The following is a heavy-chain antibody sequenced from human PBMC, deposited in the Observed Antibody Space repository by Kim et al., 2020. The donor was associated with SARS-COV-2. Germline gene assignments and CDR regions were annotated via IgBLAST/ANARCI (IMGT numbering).Heavy chain of an antibody. D-gene: IGHD6-13*01. V-gene: IGHV4-59*01. J-gene: IGHJ4*02. Sequence: PSLTSRVTISVATSKNQFSLKLSSVTAADTAVYYCARAREGYSSSWYIDYWGQGTLVTVSS. CDR3: ARAREGYSSSWYIDY.